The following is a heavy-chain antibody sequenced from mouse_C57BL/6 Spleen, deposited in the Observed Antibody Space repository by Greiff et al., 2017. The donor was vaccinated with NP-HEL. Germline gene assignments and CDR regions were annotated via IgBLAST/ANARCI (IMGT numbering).Heavy chain of an antibody. CDR2: IDPSDSYT. CDR1: GYTFTSYW. CDR3: ARHYGSSPWFAY. J-gene: IGHJ3*01. Sequence: VQLQQPGAELVRPGTSVKLSCKASGYTFTSYWMHWVKQRPGQGLEWIGVIDPSDSYTNYNQKFKGKATLTVDTSSSTAYMQLSSLTSEDSAVYYCARHYGSSPWFAYWGQGTLVTVSA. D-gene: IGHD1-1*01. V-gene: IGHV1-59*01.